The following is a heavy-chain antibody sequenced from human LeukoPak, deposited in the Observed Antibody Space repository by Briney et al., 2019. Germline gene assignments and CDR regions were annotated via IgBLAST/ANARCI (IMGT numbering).Heavy chain of an antibody. Sequence: SETLSLTCTVSGGSISSYYWSWIRQPPGKGLEWIRYIYYSGSTNYNPSLKSRVTISVDTSKNQFSLKLSSVTAADTAVYYCASGVDTAMAFDFQHWGQGTLVTVSS. CDR3: ASGVDTAMAFDFQH. CDR2: IYYSGST. CDR1: GGSISSYY. V-gene: IGHV4-59*01. D-gene: IGHD5-18*01. J-gene: IGHJ1*01.